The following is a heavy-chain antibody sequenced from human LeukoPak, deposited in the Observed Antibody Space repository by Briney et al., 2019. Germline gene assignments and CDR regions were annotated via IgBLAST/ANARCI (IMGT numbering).Heavy chain of an antibody. D-gene: IGHD3-22*01. CDR3: ASYNSKTMTYYYDSSGPEDY. CDR2: INPNSGGT. V-gene: IGHV1-2*02. J-gene: IGHJ4*02. Sequence: EASVKVSCKASGYTFTGYYMHWVRQAPGQGLEWMGWINPNSGGTNYAQKFQGRVTMTRDTSIGTAYMELSRLRSDDTAVYYCASYNSKTMTYYYDSSGPEDYWGQGTLVTVSS. CDR1: GYTFTGYY.